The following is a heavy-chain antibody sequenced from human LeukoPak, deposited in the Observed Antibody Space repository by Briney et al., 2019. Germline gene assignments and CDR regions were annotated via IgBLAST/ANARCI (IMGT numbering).Heavy chain of an antibody. D-gene: IGHD5-18*01. CDR1: GGSISSGGYS. CDR2: IYHSGST. V-gene: IGHV4-30-2*01. Sequence: SETLSLTCAVSGGSISSGGYSWSWIRQPPGKGLEWIGYIYHSGSTYYNPSLKSRVIISVDRSKNQFSLKLSSVTAAGTAVYYCAREIYSYGYRGAFDIWGQGTMVTVSS. CDR3: AREIYSYGYRGAFDI. J-gene: IGHJ3*02.